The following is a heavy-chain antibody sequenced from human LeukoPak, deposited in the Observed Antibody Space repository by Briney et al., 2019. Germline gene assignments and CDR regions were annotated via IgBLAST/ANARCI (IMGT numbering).Heavy chain of an antibody. CDR1: GFTFSHYA. J-gene: IGHJ6*03. CDR3: AKASLELDEEYYYYYYMDV. V-gene: IGHV3-30*18. D-gene: IGHD1-7*01. CDR2: ISYSGNNY. Sequence: GGSLRLSCAASGFTFSHYAMHWVRQAPGEGLQWVAFISYSGNNYYYADSVKGRFIISRDNSKNTLFLQMNSLRAEDTAVYYCAKASLELDEEYYYYYYMDVWGKGTTVTVSS.